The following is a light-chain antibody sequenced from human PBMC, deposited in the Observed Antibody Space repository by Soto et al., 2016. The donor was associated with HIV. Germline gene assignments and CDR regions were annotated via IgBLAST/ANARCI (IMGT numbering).Light chain of an antibody. J-gene: IGLJ1*01. V-gene: IGLV3-21*03. Sequence: SFVLTQPPSVSVAPGKTATITCGGNNVGSKTVHWYQQKPGQAPVVVVHDDSDRPSGIPERFSGSNSGNTATLTISRVEAGDEADFYCQVWDSSSDHPGVFGTGTKVTVL. CDR1: NVGSKT. CDR3: QVWDSSSDHPGV. CDR2: DDS.